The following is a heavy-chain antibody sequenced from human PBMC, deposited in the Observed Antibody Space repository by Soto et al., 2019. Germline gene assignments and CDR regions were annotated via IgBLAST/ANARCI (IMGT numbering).Heavy chain of an antibody. CDR3: ARVSTVTKLDY. J-gene: IGHJ4*01. Sequence: PSETLSLTCAVYGGFVSSGSYYWSWIRQPPGKGLEWIGEMSHSGSTHFNPSLNGRVSMTIDTSKNQFSLTLSSVTAADTAVYYCARVSTVTKLDYWGHGMLVTVSS. V-gene: IGHV4-61*01. CDR1: GGFVSSGSYY. D-gene: IGHD4-17*01. CDR2: MSHSGST.